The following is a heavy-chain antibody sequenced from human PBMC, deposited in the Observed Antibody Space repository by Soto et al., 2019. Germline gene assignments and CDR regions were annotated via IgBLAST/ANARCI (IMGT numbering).Heavy chain of an antibody. Sequence: QVQLQQSGPGLVKPSQTLSLTCAISGDSVSSNSAAWNWIRQSPSRGLEWLGRKYYRSKWYNDYTVSEKSSIPINTDTSKTQFSLQLNSVTPEDTAVYYCAREVSSWASGSDYWGQGTLVTVSS. CDR2: KYYRSKWYN. D-gene: IGHD6-13*01. CDR3: AREVSSWASGSDY. J-gene: IGHJ4*02. V-gene: IGHV6-1*01. CDR1: GDSVSSNSAA.